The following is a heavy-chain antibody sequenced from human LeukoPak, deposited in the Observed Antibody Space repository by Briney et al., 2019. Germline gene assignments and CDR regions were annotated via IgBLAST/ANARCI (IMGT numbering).Heavy chain of an antibody. J-gene: IGHJ4*02. CDR1: GYSFIDSY. CDR3: ARDPGDGPTSLTFDH. V-gene: IGHV1-2*02. Sequence: ASVKVSCKASGYSFIDSYIHWVRQAPGQGLEWMGWIKANRGSTLFAQKFRGRLTLTRDTSRSTAYMELSRLKFDDTAVYYCARDPGDGPTSLTFDHWGQGALVTVSS. D-gene: IGHD2-21*01. CDR2: IKANRGST.